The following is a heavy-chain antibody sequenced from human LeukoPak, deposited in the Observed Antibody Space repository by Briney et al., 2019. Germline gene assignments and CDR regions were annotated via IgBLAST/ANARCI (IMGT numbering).Heavy chain of an antibody. V-gene: IGHV3-11*01. Sequence: GGSLRLSCEAPGFALSDYYMTWIRQTPGRGLEWVSYITTSGSTIYYADSVKGRFTISRDNSKNSLLLHMNSLRAEDTAIYYCARDGANSNWNDPRNWFDPWGQGTLVIVSS. D-gene: IGHD1-1*01. CDR3: ARDGANSNWNDPRNWFDP. CDR2: ITTSGSTI. J-gene: IGHJ5*02. CDR1: GFALSDYY.